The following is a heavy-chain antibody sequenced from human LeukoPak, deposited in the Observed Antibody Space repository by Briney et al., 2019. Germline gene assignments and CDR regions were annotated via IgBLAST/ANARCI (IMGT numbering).Heavy chain of an antibody. D-gene: IGHD2-15*01. J-gene: IGHJ6*02. CDR1: GGSISTYY. Sequence: SETLSLTCTVSGGSISTYYWSWIRQPPGKGLEWIGYINYSGSTNYNPSLKSRVTISVDTSKNQFSLNLSSVTAADTAVYYCATKGAATPYYYYGMDVWGQGTTVTVSS. V-gene: IGHV4-59*08. CDR2: INYSGST. CDR3: ATKGAATPYYYYGMDV.